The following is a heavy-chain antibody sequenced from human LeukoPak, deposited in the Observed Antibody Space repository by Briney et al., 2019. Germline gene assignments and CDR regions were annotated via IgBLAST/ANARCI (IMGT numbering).Heavy chain of an antibody. CDR3: ARGTLAAAGSANTRRWIDP. Sequence: ASVKVSCKASGYTFTGYYMHWVRQAPGQGLEWMGWINPNSGGTNYAQKFQGRVTMTRDTSISTAYMELSRLRSDDTAVYYCARGTLAAAGSANTRRWIDPWGQGTLVTVSS. CDR1: GYTFTGYY. J-gene: IGHJ5*02. CDR2: INPNSGGT. D-gene: IGHD6-13*01. V-gene: IGHV1-2*02.